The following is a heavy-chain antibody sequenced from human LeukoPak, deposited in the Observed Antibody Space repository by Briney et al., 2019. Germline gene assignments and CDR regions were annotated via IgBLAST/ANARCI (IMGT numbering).Heavy chain of an antibody. CDR3: ARSGDFDY. CDR1: GFIFSVYG. Sequence: GRSLWLSCAASGFIFSVYGMHWVRQSPGKGLEWVAVISYDGSNEYYADSVKGRFTISRDNSKSTLYLQMNSLRAEDTAVFYCARSGDFDYWGQGTLVTVSS. V-gene: IGHV3-30*03. CDR2: ISYDGSNE. J-gene: IGHJ4*02. D-gene: IGHD4-17*01.